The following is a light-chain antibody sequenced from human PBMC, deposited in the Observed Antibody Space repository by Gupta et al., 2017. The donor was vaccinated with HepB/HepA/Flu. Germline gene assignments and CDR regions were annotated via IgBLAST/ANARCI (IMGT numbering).Light chain of an antibody. CDR2: VSS. V-gene: IGKV1-27*01. CDR1: QDISNH. Sequence: DIQMTQSPSSLSASVGDRVTITCRASQDISNHLAWYQQKPGKVPKLLIYVSSTLQSGVPSRFSGSGSGTHFTLTISSLQPEDVATYYCQQYNGAPLTFGQGTKVEIK. CDR3: QQYNGAPLT. J-gene: IGKJ1*01.